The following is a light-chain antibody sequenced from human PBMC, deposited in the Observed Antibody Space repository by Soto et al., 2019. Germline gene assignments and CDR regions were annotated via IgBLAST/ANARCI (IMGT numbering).Light chain of an antibody. V-gene: IGKV3-15*01. CDR1: QSVSSN. CDR3: QQYGSSPPRWT. CDR2: GAS. J-gene: IGKJ1*01. Sequence: EIVMTQSPATLSVSPGERATLSCRASQSVSSNLAWYQQKPGQAPRLLIYGASTRATGIPARFSGSGSGTEFTLTISSLQSEDFAVYSCQQYGSSPPRWTFGQGTRVEIK.